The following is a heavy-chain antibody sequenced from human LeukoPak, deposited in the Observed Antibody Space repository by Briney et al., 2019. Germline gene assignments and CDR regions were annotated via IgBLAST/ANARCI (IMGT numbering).Heavy chain of an antibody. D-gene: IGHD2-21*02. CDR3: ARLPYCGGDCYPNWFDP. Sequence: GESLKISCKGSGYSFTSYWIGWVRQMPGKGLEWMGIIYPGDSDTRYSPSFQGQVTISADKSISTAYLQWSSLKASDTAMYYCARLPYCGGDCYPNWFDPWGQGTLVTVSS. J-gene: IGHJ5*02. V-gene: IGHV5-51*01. CDR2: IYPGDSDT. CDR1: GYSFTSYW.